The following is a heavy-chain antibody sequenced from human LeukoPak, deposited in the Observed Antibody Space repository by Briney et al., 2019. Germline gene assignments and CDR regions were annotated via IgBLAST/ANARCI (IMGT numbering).Heavy chain of an antibody. D-gene: IGHD3-10*01. Sequence: SQTLSLTCTASGGSISSGGYYWSWIRQPPGKGLEWIGSIYHSGSTYYNPSLKSRVTISVDTSKNQFSLKLSSVTAADTAVYYCARVSYYGSGSFDYWGQGTLVTVSS. CDR2: IYHSGST. CDR1: GGSISSGGYY. V-gene: IGHV4-39*07. J-gene: IGHJ4*02. CDR3: ARVSYYGSGSFDY.